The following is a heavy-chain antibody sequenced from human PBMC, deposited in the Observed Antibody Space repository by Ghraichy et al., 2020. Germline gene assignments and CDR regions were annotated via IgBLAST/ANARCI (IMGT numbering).Heavy chain of an antibody. V-gene: IGHV4-31*03. CDR3: AGTPTPPYSSSWLGALDY. J-gene: IGHJ4*02. D-gene: IGHD6-13*01. CDR1: GGSISSGDYY. CDR2: IYYSGRT. Sequence: SETLSLTCTVSGGSISSGDYYWNWIRQPPGKGLELIGFIYYSGRTYYNPSLKSRLTISLDTSKNQFSLKLNSVTAADTVVYYCAGTPTPPYSSSWLGALDYWGQGTLVTVSS.